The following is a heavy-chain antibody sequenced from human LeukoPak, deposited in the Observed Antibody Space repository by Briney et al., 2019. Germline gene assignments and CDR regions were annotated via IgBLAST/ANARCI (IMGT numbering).Heavy chain of an antibody. CDR1: GFTVSSNY. V-gene: IGHV3-53*01. Sequence: GGSLRLSCAASGFTVSSNYISWVRQAPGKGLEWVSVIYSGGSTYYADSVKGRFTISRDNSKNTLYLQMNSLRAEDTAVYYCASRKRSFYYGMDVWGQGTTVTVSS. J-gene: IGHJ6*02. CDR3: ASRKRSFYYGMDV. CDR2: IYSGGST.